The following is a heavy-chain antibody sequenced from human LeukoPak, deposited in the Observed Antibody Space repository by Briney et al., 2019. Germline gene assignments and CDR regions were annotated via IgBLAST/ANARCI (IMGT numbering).Heavy chain of an antibody. CDR2: ISYDGSNK. D-gene: IGHD2-15*01. J-gene: IGHJ3*02. Sequence: GGSLRLSCAPSGFTFSNYGMHWVRQAPGKGLAWVALISYDGSNKYYADSVKCRFTISRDNSKNTLYVQMNSLRGEDTAVYYCAKLISDLPGYCSGASCYSDAVDIGAKGQWSPSLQ. V-gene: IGHV3-30*18. CDR3: AKLISDLPGYCSGASCYSDAVDI. CDR1: GFTFSNYG.